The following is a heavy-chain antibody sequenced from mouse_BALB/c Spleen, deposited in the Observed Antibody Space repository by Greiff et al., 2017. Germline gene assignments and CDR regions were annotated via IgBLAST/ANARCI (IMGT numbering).Heavy chain of an antibody. CDR1: GFTFSDYY. CDR3: ARDPLDDCAWFAY. CDR2: ISDGGSYT. Sequence: EVQLVASGGGLVKPGGSLKLSCVASGFTFSDYYMYWVCQTPEKWLEWVATISDGGSYTYYPDSVKGRFTISRDNAKNDPYLQMSSLKSEDTAIYYCARDPLDDCAWFAYWGQGALVTVSA. J-gene: IGHJ3*01. V-gene: IGHV5-4*02. D-gene: IGHD2-4*01.